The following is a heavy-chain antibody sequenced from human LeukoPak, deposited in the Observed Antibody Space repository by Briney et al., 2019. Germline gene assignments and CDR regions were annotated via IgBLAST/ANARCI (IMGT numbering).Heavy chain of an antibody. D-gene: IGHD3-22*01. CDR2: VHHSGST. Sequence: SETLSLTCSVGGYSITIGYYWGWIRQAPGKGLEWIGSVHHSGSTNYNPSLKSRVTISVDTFMNRFSLKLSSVTAADTAVYYCARDRASYYYDTSGDNDYWGQGTLVTVSS. V-gene: IGHV4-38-2*02. J-gene: IGHJ4*02. CDR1: GYSITIGYY. CDR3: ARDRASYYYDTSGDNDY.